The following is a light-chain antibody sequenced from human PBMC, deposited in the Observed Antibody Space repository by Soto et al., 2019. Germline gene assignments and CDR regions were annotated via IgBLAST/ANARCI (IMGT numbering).Light chain of an antibody. V-gene: IGKV3-20*01. CDR3: QQYGNSFVG. CDR2: GAS. Sequence: EIGMTQSAATLSVSAGERVTLSWRASQSVSSTYLAWYQHKPGQAPRLLIYGASSRATGIPDRFSGSGSGTDFTLIISRLEPEDFAVYYCQQYGNSFVGFGQGTKVDIK. CDR1: QSVSSTY. J-gene: IGKJ1*01.